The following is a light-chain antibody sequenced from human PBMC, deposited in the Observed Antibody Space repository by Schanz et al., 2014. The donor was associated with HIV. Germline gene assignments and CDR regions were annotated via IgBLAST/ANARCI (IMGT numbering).Light chain of an antibody. CDR3: SSYTSSLTRV. CDR2: EDT. V-gene: IGLV2-14*01. Sequence: QSVLTQPASVSGSPGQSITISCTGTSSDVGGYNYVSWYQQHPGKAPKLIIFEDTKRPSGISNRFSGSKSGNTASLTISGLQAEDEADYFCSSYTSSLTRVFGTGTKLTVL. CDR1: SSDVGGYNY. J-gene: IGLJ1*01.